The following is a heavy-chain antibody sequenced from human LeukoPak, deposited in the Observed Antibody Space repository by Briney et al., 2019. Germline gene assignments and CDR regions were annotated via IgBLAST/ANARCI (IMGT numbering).Heavy chain of an antibody. CDR3: AKSSGNYLNYYYYMDV. CDR2: IYSGGST. D-gene: IGHD3-10*01. Sequence: GGSLRLSCAASGFTVSSNYMSWVRQAPGKGLEWVSVIYSGGSTYYADSVKGRFTISRDNAKNSLYLQMNSLRAEDTALYYCAKSSGNYLNYYYYMDVWGKGTTVTISS. CDR1: GFTVSSNY. J-gene: IGHJ6*03. V-gene: IGHV3-53*05.